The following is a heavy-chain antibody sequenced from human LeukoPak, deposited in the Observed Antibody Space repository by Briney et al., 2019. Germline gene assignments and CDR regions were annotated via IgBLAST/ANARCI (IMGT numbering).Heavy chain of an antibody. CDR3: AKDDVGQLNLIDN. D-gene: IGHD5-24*01. Sequence: GGSLRLSCAASGFAFSNYHMAWVRQSPRQGLEWVSAISGSGDRKLYADSVKGRFTISRDNSKNTVYLHMNSLRVEDTAVYFCAKDDVGQLNLIDNWGQGTLVAVSS. V-gene: IGHV3-23*01. CDR1: GFAFSNYH. J-gene: IGHJ4*02. CDR2: ISGSGDRK.